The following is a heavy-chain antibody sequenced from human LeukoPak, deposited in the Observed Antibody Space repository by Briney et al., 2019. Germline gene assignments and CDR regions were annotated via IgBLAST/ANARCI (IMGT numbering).Heavy chain of an antibody. Sequence: GGSLRLSCAASGFTVSSNYMSWVRQAPGKGLEWVSVIYSGGSTYYADSVKGRFTISRDNSKNTLYLQMTSLRAEDTAAYYCATKRNIVTTSADDFWGQGTLVTVSS. CDR1: GFTVSSNY. D-gene: IGHD2/OR15-2a*01. CDR3: ATKRNIVTTSADDF. J-gene: IGHJ4*02. V-gene: IGHV3-53*01. CDR2: IYSGGST.